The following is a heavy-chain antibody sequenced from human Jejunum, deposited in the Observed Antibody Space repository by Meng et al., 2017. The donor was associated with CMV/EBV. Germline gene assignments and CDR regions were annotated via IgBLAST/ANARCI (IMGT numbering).Heavy chain of an antibody. J-gene: IGHJ1*01. Sequence: FSDDGMHWVRQTPGKGLEWVAFIRFDGNNKYHADSVKGRFTISRDNSKNTLYLDMNIVTTEDTALYYCAKDWALKYDGSGYYHLAHWGRGALVIVSS. V-gene: IGHV3-30*02. CDR1: FSDDG. D-gene: IGHD3-22*01. CDR3: AKDWALKYDGSGYYHLAH. CDR2: IRFDGNNK.